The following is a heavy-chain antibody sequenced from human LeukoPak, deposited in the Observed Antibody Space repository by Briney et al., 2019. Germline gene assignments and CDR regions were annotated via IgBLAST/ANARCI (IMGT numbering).Heavy chain of an antibody. Sequence: SGGSLRLSCAASGFTFSSYGMHWVRQAPGKGLEWVAVISYDGSNKYYADSVEGRFTISRDNSKNTLYLQMNSLRAEDTAVYYCAKDRGVRGYSYGYILDYWGQGTLVTVSS. CDR3: AKDRGVRGYSYGYILDY. CDR2: ISYDGSNK. D-gene: IGHD5-18*01. CDR1: GFTFSSYG. J-gene: IGHJ4*02. V-gene: IGHV3-30*18.